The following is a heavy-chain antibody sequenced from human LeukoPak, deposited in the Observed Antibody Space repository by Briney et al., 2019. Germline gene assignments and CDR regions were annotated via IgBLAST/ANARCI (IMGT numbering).Heavy chain of an antibody. Sequence: SVKVSCKASGGTFRTYSVTWVRQAPGQGLEWMGGIIPIFGTPNYAQKFQGRVKVTTDDATGTAYMELSSLMSEDTAIYYCARVDRYHFYLDVWGKGTPVPVSS. J-gene: IGHJ6*03. CDR2: IIPIFGTP. CDR1: GGTFRTYS. CDR3: ARVDRYHFYLDV. V-gene: IGHV1-69*05.